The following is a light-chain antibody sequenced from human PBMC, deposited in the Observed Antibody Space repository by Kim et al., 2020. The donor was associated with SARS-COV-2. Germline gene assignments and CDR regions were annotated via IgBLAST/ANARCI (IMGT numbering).Light chain of an antibody. V-gene: IGKV1-39*01. J-gene: IGKJ4*01. CDR3: QQTDSIPLS. CDR2: AAS. CDR1: QSISGY. Sequence: DIQMTQSPSSLSASVGDRVSITCRASQSISGYLNWFQQTPGKATKHLIYAASSLQSGVPSRFSGSGSGTDFTLTSSSRQPEDFATYKCQQTDSIPLSFGGETKVDIK.